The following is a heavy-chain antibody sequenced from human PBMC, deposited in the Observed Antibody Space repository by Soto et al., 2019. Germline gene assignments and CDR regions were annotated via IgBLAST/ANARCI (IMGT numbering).Heavy chain of an antibody. D-gene: IGHD5-12*01. V-gene: IGHV1-69*01. J-gene: IGHJ4*02. CDR3: AGGVSGYDF. CDR1: GGTFSSYA. CDR2: IIPIFGTA. Sequence: QVQLVQSGAEVKKPGSSVKVSCKASGGTFSSYAISWVRQAPGQGLEWMGGIIPIFGTANYAQKFQGRVTITGDRIKGTGYKGVGSLGFGDQGVVFCAGGVSGYDFWGQGTLVTVSS.